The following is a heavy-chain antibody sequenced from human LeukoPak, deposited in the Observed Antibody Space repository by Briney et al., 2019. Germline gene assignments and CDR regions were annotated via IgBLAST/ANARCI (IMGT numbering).Heavy chain of an antibody. J-gene: IGHJ4*02. CDR1: GGSFSGYY. CDR3: ARGNPVEMATVYFDY. V-gene: IGHV4-34*01. Sequence: SETLSLTCAVYGGSFSGYYWSWIRQPPGKGLEWIGEINHSGSTNYNPSLKSRVTISVDTSKNQFSLKLSSVTAADTADYYCARGNPVEMATVYFDYWGQGTLATVSS. CDR2: INHSGST. D-gene: IGHD5-24*01.